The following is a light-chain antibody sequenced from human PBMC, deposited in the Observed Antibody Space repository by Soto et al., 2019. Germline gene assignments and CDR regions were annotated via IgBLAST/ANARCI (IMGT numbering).Light chain of an antibody. V-gene: IGKV1-39*01. Sequence: DIQMTQSPSSLSASVGDIVTITCRASQSISSYLNWYQQKPGKAPKLLIYAASSLQSGVPSRFSGSGSGTDFTLTISSLQPEDFATYYCQQSYSTPPINFGQGTRLEIK. CDR1: QSISSY. CDR2: AAS. J-gene: IGKJ5*01. CDR3: QQSYSTPPIN.